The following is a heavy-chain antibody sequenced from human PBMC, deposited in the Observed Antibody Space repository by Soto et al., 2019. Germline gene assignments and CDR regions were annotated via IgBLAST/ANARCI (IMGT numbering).Heavy chain of an antibody. CDR1: GYTFTSYG. V-gene: IGHV1-18*01. D-gene: IGHD3-10*01. J-gene: IGHJ6*03. CDR2: ISAYNGNT. CDR3: ARDGAAMVRGVDYYYYYMDV. Sequence: ASVKVSCKASGYTFTSYGISWVRQAPGQGLEWMGWISAYNGNTNYAQKLQGRVTMTTDTSTSTAYMELRSLRSEDTAVYYCARDGAAMVRGVDYYYYYMDVWGKGTTVTVSS.